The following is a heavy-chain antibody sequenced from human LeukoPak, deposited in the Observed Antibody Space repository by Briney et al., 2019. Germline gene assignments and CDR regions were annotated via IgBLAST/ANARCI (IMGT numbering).Heavy chain of an antibody. D-gene: IGHD3-9*01. CDR3: ARGGSDYDILTGYYSPRSWFDP. Sequence: SETLSLTCTVSGGSISSGGYYWSWIRQHPGKGLEWIGYIYYSGSTYYNPSLKSRVTISVDTSKNQFSLKLSSVTAADTAVYYCARGGSDYDILTGYYSPRSWFDPWGQGTLVTVSS. CDR2: IYYSGST. CDR1: GGSISSGGYY. J-gene: IGHJ5*02. V-gene: IGHV4-31*03.